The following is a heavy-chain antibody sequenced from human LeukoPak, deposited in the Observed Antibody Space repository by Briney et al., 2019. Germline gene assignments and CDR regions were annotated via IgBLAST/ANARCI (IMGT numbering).Heavy chain of an antibody. D-gene: IGHD6-13*01. CDR3: AKWGIAAAGQRGYFDY. Sequence: PGGSLRLSCAASGFTFSTYGIHWVRQAPGKGLEWVAVISNDGSNKYYADSVKGRFTISRDNSKNTVYLQMNSLRGEDTAVYYCAKWGIAAAGQRGYFDYWGQGTLVTVSS. CDR2: ISNDGSNK. CDR1: GFTFSTYG. V-gene: IGHV3-30*18. J-gene: IGHJ4*02.